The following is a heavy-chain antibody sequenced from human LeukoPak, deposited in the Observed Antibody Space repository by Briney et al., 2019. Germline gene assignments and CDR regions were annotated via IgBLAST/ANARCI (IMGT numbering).Heavy chain of an antibody. Sequence: PSETLSLTCTVYGGSFSGYYWSWIRQPPGKGLEWIGEINHSGSTYYNPSLKSRVTISVGTSKNQFSLKLSSVTAADTAVYYCATQGATLYYFDYWGQGTLVTVSS. J-gene: IGHJ4*02. D-gene: IGHD1-26*01. CDR3: ATQGATLYYFDY. CDR1: GGSFSGYY. V-gene: IGHV4-34*01. CDR2: INHSGST.